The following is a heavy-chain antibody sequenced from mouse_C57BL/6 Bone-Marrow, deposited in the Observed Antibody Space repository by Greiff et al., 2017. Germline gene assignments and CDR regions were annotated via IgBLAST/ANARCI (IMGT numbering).Heavy chain of an antibody. CDR2: ISSGSSTI. CDR1: GFTFSDYG. Sequence: EVMLVESGGGLVKPGGSLKLSCAASGFTFSDYGMHWVRQAPEKGLEWVAYISSGSSTIYYADTVKGRFTISRDNAKNTLFLQMTSLRSEDTAMYYCARWLLFYAMDYWGQGTSVTVSS. D-gene: IGHD2-3*01. CDR3: ARWLLFYAMDY. J-gene: IGHJ4*01. V-gene: IGHV5-17*01.